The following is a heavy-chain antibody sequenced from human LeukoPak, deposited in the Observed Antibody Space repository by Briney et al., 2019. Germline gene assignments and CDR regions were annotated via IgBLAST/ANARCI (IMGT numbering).Heavy chain of an antibody. J-gene: IGHJ3*02. CDR1: GFTFSSYG. D-gene: IGHD3-10*02. CDR3: ARGAYYYYDRDDAFDI. CDR2: IRYDGSNK. Sequence: PGGSLRLSCAASGFTFSSYGMHWVRQAPGKGLEWVAFIRYDGSNKYYADSVKGRFTISRDNSKNTLYLQMNSLRAEDTAVYYCARGAYYYYDRDDAFDIWGQGTMVTVSS. V-gene: IGHV3-30*02.